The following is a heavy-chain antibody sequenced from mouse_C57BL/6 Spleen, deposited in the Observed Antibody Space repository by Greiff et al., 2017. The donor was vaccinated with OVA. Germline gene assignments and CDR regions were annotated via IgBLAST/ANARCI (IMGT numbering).Heavy chain of an antibody. CDR3: ARSGAPRYFDV. CDR1: GFTFTDYY. Sequence: DVMLVESGGGLVQPGGSLSLSCAASGFTFTDYYMSWVRQPPGKALEWLGFIRNKANGYTTEYSASVKGRFTISRDNSQSILYLQMNALRAEDSATYYCARSGAPRYFDVWGTGTTVTVSS. D-gene: IGHD3-1*01. J-gene: IGHJ1*03. V-gene: IGHV7-3*01. CDR2: IRNKANGYTT.